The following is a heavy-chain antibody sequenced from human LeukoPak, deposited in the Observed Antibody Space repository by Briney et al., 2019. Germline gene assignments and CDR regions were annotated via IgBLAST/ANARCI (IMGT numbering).Heavy chain of an antibody. CDR3: ARDQITHYYDSSGDYYYYYYGMDV. V-gene: IGHV6-1*01. D-gene: IGHD3-22*01. CDR2: TYYRSKWYN. J-gene: IGHJ6*02. CDR1: GDSVFSNSAA. Sequence: SQTLSLTCAISGDSVFSNSAAWNWIRQSPPRGLEWLGRTYYRSKWYNDYAVSVKSRITINPDTSKNQFSLQLNSVTPEDTAVYYCARDQITHYYDSSGDYYYYYYGMDVWGQGTTVTVSS.